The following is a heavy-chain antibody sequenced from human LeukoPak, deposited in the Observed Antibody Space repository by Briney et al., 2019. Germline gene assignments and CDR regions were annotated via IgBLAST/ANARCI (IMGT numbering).Heavy chain of an antibody. CDR1: GYTFTSYG. D-gene: IGHD3-22*01. J-gene: IGHJ4*02. Sequence: GASVKVSCKASGYTFTSYGISWVRQAPGQGLEWMGWISAYNGNTNYAQKLQGRVTMTTDTSTSTAYMELRSLRSDDTAVYYCARDVPESITYYYDSSGKTLFDYWGQGTLVTVSS. V-gene: IGHV1-18*01. CDR2: ISAYNGNT. CDR3: ARDVPESITYYYDSSGKTLFDY.